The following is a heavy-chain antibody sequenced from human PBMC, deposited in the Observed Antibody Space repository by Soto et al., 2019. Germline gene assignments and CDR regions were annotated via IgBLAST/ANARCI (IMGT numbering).Heavy chain of an antibody. D-gene: IGHD4-17*01. V-gene: IGHV3-23*01. CDR2: ITGNGGAT. CDR3: AKDPNGDYVGAFDS. J-gene: IGHJ4*02. CDR1: GFTFNGAW. Sequence: GGSLRLSCAASGFTFNGAWMNWVRQAPGKGLEYVSSITGNGGATVYADSVKGRFTISRDNSKNTLYLQLNSLRAEDTAIYFCAKDPNGDYVGAFDSWGQGSLVTVSS.